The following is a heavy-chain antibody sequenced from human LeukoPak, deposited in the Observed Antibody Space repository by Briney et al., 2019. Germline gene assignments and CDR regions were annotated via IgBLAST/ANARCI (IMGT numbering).Heavy chain of an antibody. CDR1: GFTFSSYD. D-gene: IGHD3-22*01. Sequence: GGSLRLSYAASGFTFSSYDMHWVRQATGKGLEWVSAIGTAGDTYYPGSVKGRFTISRENAKNSLYLQMNSLRAGDTAVYYCARATYYYDSSGYSSAFDIWGQGTMVTVSS. J-gene: IGHJ3*02. V-gene: IGHV3-13*04. CDR2: IGTAGDT. CDR3: ARATYYYDSSGYSSAFDI.